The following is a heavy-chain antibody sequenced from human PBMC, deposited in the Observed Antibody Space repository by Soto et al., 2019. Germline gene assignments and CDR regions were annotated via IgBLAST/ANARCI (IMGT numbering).Heavy chain of an antibody. CDR2: ISGSGGST. V-gene: IGHV3-23*01. D-gene: IGHD6-13*01. Sequence: PGGSLRLSCAASGFTFSSYAMSWVRQAPGKGLEWVSAISGSGGSTYYADSVKGRFTISRDNSKNTLYLQMNSLRAGDTAIYYCAKGIAAAGSSVYFDYWGQGTLVTVSS. CDR3: AKGIAAAGSSVYFDY. J-gene: IGHJ4*02. CDR1: GFTFSSYA.